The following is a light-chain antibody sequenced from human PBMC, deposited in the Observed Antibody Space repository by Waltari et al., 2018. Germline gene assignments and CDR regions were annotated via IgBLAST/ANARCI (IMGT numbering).Light chain of an antibody. CDR3: QAWDSITVV. J-gene: IGLJ2*01. CDR1: KLGDKY. V-gene: IGLV3-1*01. CDR2: QDT. Sequence: SYELTQPPSVSVSPGQTARITCSGDKLGDKYTCCYQQKPGQSPVLVIPQDTKRPSGIPERFSGSNSGNTATLTISGTQATDEADYYCQAWDSITVVFGGGTKLTVL.